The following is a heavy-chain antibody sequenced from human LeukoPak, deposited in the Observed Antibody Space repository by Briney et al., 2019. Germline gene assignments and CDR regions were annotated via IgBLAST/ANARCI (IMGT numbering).Heavy chain of an antibody. D-gene: IGHD3-22*01. J-gene: IGHJ6*03. CDR3: AKGSGDSSGYYYDYYYYYMDV. V-gene: IGHV3-23*01. CDR1: GFTFSSYA. Sequence: QSGGSLRLSCAASGFTFSSYAMSWVRQAPGKGLEWVSGISGSGGRTYYADSVKGRFTISRDNSKNTLYLQMNSLRAEDTAIYYCAKGSGDSSGYYYDYYYYYMDVWGKGTTVTVSS. CDR2: ISGSGGRT.